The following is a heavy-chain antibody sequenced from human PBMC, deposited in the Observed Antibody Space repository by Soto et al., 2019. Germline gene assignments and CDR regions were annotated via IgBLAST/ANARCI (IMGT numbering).Heavy chain of an antibody. CDR3: ARGGSMIRGRNFFDS. CDR2: FYDDERT. CDR1: GGPTSGYS. J-gene: IGHJ4*02. Sequence: PSETLSLTCNVSGGPTSGYSWSWVRQPPGKGLEWIGNFYDDERTMSNPSLKSRVTISLDMSKNVFSLKLTSVTAADTSVYRCARGGSMIRGRNFFDSWGQGILVTVSS. V-gene: IGHV4-59*01. D-gene: IGHD3-10*01.